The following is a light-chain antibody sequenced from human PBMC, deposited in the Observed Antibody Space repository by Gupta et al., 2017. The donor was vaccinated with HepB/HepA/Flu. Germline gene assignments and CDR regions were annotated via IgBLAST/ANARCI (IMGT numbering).Light chain of an antibody. Sequence: AIQMTQSPSSLSASIGDRVSITCRASQGIGNDLAWYQQKPGKAPKLLIYAASNLQSGVPSRFSGSGSGTDFTLTIDSLQSEDFATYYCLQEYNLLTFGRGTKLEIK. J-gene: IGKJ2*01. CDR2: AAS. CDR1: QGIGND. CDR3: LQEYNLLT. V-gene: IGKV1-6*01.